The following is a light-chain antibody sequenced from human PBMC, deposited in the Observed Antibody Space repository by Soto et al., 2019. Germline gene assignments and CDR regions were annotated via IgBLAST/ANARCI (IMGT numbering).Light chain of an antibody. CDR2: DVT. CDR3: SSYAGSNNLV. V-gene: IGLV2-11*01. J-gene: IGLJ3*02. Sequence: QSVLTQPRSVSASPGQSVTISCTGTSSDVGRYDYVSWYQQHPGKAPKLIVYDVTERPSGVPDRFSGSKSGNTASLTISGLQAEDEADYYCSSYAGSNNLVFGGGTKLTVL. CDR1: SSDVGRYDY.